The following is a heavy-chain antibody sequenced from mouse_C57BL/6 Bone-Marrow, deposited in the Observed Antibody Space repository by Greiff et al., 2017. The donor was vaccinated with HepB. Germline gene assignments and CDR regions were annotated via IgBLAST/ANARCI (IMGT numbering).Heavy chain of an antibody. V-gene: IGHV3-6*01. J-gene: IGHJ1*03. CDR3: ARDRGYYGSYWYFDV. CDR2: ISYDGSN. CDR1: GYSITSGYY. D-gene: IGHD1-1*01. Sequence: EVKLQESGPGLVKPSQSLSLTCSVTGYSITSGYYWNWIRQFPGNKLEWMGYISYDGSNNYNPSLKNRISITRDTSKNQFFLKLNSVTTEDTATYYCARDRGYYGSYWYFDVWGTGTTVTVSS.